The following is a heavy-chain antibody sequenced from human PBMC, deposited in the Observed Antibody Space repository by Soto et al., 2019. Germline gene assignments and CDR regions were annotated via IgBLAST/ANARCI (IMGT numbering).Heavy chain of an antibody. J-gene: IGHJ3*02. D-gene: IGHD2-2*01. CDR2: IYYSGST. Sequence: SETLSLTCTVSGGSISSYYWSWIRQPPGKGLEWIGYIYYSGSTNHNPSLKSRVTISVDTSKNQFSLKLSSVTAADTAVYYCARRVVVVPAAMDNAFDIWGQGKMVPVS. CDR3: ARRVVVVPAAMDNAFDI. V-gene: IGHV4-59*08. CDR1: GGSISSYY.